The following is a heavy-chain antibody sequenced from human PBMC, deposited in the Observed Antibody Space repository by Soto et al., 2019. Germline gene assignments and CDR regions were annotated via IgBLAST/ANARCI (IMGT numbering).Heavy chain of an antibody. CDR3: ARDRSSTYYYYGMDL. Sequence: GGFLRLSCEASGFSFNRHGIHWVRQAPGKGLEWLAVISYDGSNQDYADSVKGRFSISRDNSKNTVYLQMNSLRAEDTAVYYCARDRSSTYYYYGMDLWGQGTTVTVSS. V-gene: IGHV3-30-3*01. J-gene: IGHJ6*02. D-gene: IGHD6-19*01. CDR1: GFSFNRHG. CDR2: ISYDGSNQ.